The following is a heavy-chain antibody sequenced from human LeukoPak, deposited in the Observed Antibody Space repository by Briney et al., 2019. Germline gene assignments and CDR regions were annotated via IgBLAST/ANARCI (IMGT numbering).Heavy chain of an antibody. V-gene: IGHV1-2*02. J-gene: IGHJ4*02. CDR2: INPNSGGT. D-gene: IGHD3-10*01. Sequence: ASVKVSCKASGYTFTGYYMHWVRQAPGQGLEWMGWINPNSGGTNYAQKFQGRVTMTRDTSISTAYMELSRLRSDDTAVYYCVTMVREVIITADFDYWGQGTLVTVSS. CDR3: VTMVREVIITADFDY. CDR1: GYTFTGYY.